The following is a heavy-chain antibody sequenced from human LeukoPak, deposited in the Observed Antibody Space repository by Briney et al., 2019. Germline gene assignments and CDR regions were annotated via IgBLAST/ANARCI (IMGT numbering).Heavy chain of an antibody. CDR2: IYYSGST. CDR3: ARSITRSLHNWFDP. V-gene: IGHV4-59*01. J-gene: IGHJ5*02. Sequence: PSETLSLTCTVSGGSISSYYWSWIRQPPGKGLEWIGYIYYSGSTNYNPSLKSRVTISVDTSKNQFSLKLSSVTAADTAVYYCARSITRSLHNWFDPWGQGTLVTVSS. CDR1: GGSISSYY. D-gene: IGHD3-10*01.